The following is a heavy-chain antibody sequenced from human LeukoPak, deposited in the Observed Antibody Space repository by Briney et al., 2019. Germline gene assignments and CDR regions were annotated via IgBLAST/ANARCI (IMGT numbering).Heavy chain of an antibody. CDR2: IIPIFGTA. CDR3: ARDWGDYLSYPLY. CDR1: GGTFSSYA. V-gene: IGHV1-69*01. J-gene: IGHJ4*02. Sequence: SVKVSCKASGGTFSSYAISWVRQALGQGLEWMGGIIPIFGTANYAQKFQGRVTITADESTSTAYMELSSLRSEDTAVYYCARDWGDYLSYPLYWGQGTLVTVSS. D-gene: IGHD4-17*01.